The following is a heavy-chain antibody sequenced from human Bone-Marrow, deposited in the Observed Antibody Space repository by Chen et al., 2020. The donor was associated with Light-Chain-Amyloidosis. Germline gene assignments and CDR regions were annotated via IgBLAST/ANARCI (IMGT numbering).Heavy chain of an antibody. V-gene: IGHV4-38-2*02. CDR3: AMERITIFGVPPDAFDI. J-gene: IGHJ3*02. CDR2: IYHSGST. D-gene: IGHD3-3*01. Sequence: QVQLQESGPGLVKPSETLSLTCTVSGYSISSGYYWGWIRQPPGKGLEWIGSIYHSGSTYYSPSLKSRVTISVDTSKNQFSLKLSSVTAADTAVYYCAMERITIFGVPPDAFDIWGQGTMVTVSS. CDR1: GYSISSGYY.